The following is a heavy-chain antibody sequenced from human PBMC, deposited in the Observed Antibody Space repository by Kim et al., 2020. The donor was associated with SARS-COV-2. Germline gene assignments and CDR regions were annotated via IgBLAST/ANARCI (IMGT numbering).Heavy chain of an antibody. D-gene: IGHD3-22*01. J-gene: IGHJ4*02. Sequence: GGSLRLSCAASGFTFSNAWMSWVRQAPGKGLEWVGRITSNTDGGTKDYAAPVKGRITISRDDTTNMLYLQMNSLKNEATAVYYCTTADSSGKGFGYWGQG. CDR3: TTADSSGKGFGY. CDR1: GFTFSNAW. CDR2: ITSNTDGGTK. V-gene: IGHV3-15*01.